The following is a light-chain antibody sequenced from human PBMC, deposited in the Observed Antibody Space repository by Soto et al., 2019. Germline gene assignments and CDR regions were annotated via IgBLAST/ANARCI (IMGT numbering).Light chain of an antibody. V-gene: IGKV1-9*01. CDR2: AAS. Sequence: ILLTQSPSSLSASVGDRVTITCRASQGLNTNLAWYQQRPGKAPKLLIYAASTLQEGVPSRFSGNGSGTDFTLTISSLQPEDFATYYCQQSNNYFTFGPGTKVDIK. CDR3: QQSNNYFT. CDR1: QGLNTN. J-gene: IGKJ3*01.